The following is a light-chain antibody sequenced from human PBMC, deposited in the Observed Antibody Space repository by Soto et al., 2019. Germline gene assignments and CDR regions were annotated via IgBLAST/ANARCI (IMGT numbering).Light chain of an antibody. V-gene: IGLV2-14*01. CDR3: SSYTSSSFYV. CDR1: SSDVGGYNY. Sequence: QSALTQPASVSGSPGQSITISCTGTSSDVGGYNYVSWCQQHPGKAPKLMIYEVSNRPSGVSNRFSGSKSGNTASLTISGLQADDEADYYCSSYTSSSFYVFGTGTKVTVL. J-gene: IGLJ1*01. CDR2: EVS.